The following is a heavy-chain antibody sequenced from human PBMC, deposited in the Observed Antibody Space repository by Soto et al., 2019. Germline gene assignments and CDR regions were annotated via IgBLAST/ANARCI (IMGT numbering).Heavy chain of an antibody. CDR3: AKGDNLGPKTGYAFDP. D-gene: IGHD5-12*01. CDR1: GDSVSSNTAS. Sequence: SQTLSLTCAISGDSVSSNTASWNWIRQSPSRGLEWLGRTYFRSNWYNDYAVSVKSRIIINPDTSNNPFSQQLNSVTPEDPALYFGAKGDNLGPKTGYAFDPWGQGIMVTVSS. CDR2: TYFRSNWYN. V-gene: IGHV6-1*01. J-gene: IGHJ5*02.